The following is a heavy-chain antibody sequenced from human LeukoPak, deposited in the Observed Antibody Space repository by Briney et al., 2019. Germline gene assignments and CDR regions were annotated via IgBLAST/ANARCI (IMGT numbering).Heavy chain of an antibody. CDR3: ARPPIGGGYSFGPFDY. CDR1: GFTFSSYA. V-gene: IGHV3-30-3*01. CDR2: ISDDGSSQ. J-gene: IGHJ4*02. D-gene: IGHD5-18*01. Sequence: GGSLRLSCAASGFTFSSYAVHWVRQAPGKGLEWVAVISDDGSSQNYADSVKGRITISRDNSKNTLYLQMNSLRAEDTAVYYCARPPIGGGYSFGPFDYWGQGTLVTVSS.